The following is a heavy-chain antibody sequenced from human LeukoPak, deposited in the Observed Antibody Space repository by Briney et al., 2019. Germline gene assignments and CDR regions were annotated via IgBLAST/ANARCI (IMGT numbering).Heavy chain of an antibody. J-gene: IGHJ6*03. Sequence: SETLSLTCTVSGGSTSSYYWSWIRQPAGKGLEWIGRIYTSGSTNYNPSLKSRVTMSVDTSKNQFSLKLSSVTAADTAVYYCARVVPAAKNYYYYYYMDVWGKGTTVTVSS. CDR2: IYTSGST. CDR1: GGSTSSYY. CDR3: ARVVPAAKNYYYYYYMDV. V-gene: IGHV4-4*07. D-gene: IGHD2-2*01.